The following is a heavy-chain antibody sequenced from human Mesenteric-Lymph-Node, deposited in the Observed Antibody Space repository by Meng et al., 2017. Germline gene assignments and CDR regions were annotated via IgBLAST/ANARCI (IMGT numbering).Heavy chain of an antibody. CDR2: IKQDGSEK. CDR1: GFTFSDYE. D-gene: IGHD6-13*01. V-gene: IGHV3-7*01. J-gene: IGHJ4*02. CDR3: ASSSSSWTRDDY. Sequence: GESLKISCAASGFTFSDYEMSWVRQAPGKGLEWVANIKQDGSEKYYVDSVKGRFTISRDDAKNSLYLQMNSLRAEDTAVYYCASSSSSWTRDDYWGQGTLVTVSS.